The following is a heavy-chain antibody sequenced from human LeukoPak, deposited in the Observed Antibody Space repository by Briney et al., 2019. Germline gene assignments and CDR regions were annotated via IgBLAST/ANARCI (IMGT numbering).Heavy chain of an antibody. Sequence: GGSLRLSCAASGCTFSSYWMHWVRQAPGKGLVGVSRINNEGSSTSYADSVKGRFTISRHKAKNTLYLQMNSLRGEATAVYYCARELVPAYYYGMDVWGTGTTVTVSS. CDR1: GCTFSSYW. CDR3: ARELVPAYYYGMDV. J-gene: IGHJ6*01. V-gene: IGHV3-74*01. CDR2: INNEGSST.